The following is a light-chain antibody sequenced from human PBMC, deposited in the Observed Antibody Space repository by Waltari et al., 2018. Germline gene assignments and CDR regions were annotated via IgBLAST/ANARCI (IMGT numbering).Light chain of an antibody. V-gene: IGLV2-23*02. CDR1: TSDVGRYNI. Sequence: QSALTQPASVSGSPGQSITIPCTGTTSDVGRYNIFSWYQQHPGKAPKLMIYEVTKRPSGVSNRFSGSKSGNTASLTISGLQAEDESDYYCCSYAGASTHVVFGGGTKVTVL. CDR2: EVT. CDR3: CSYAGASTHVV. J-gene: IGLJ2*01.